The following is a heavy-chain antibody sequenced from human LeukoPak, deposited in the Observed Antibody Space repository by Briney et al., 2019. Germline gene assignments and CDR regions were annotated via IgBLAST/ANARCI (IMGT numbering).Heavy chain of an antibody. Sequence: GGSLRLSCAASGFTFSGFSMSWVRQAPGKGLEWVANINPGGGDRYYVDSAKGRFTISRDNAKNSLYLQMNSLRAEDTALYYCAREGGPYYDLLTGFDYWGQGALVTVSS. CDR1: GFTFSGFS. D-gene: IGHD3-9*01. V-gene: IGHV3-7*01. CDR2: INPGGGDR. J-gene: IGHJ4*02. CDR3: AREGGPYYDLLTGFDY.